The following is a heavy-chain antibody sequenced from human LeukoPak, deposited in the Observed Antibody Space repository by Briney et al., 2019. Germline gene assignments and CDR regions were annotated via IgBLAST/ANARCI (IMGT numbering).Heavy chain of an antibody. V-gene: IGHV3-7*01. D-gene: IGHD6-13*01. CDR2: IKQDGSEK. CDR3: ASSTAAGTRRAFDI. CDR1: GFTFSSYW. J-gene: IGHJ3*02. Sequence: GGSLRLSCAASGFTFSSYWMSWVRQAPGKGLEWVANIKQDGSEKYYVDSVKGRFTISRDNAKNSLYLQMNSLRAEDTAVYYCASSTAAGTRRAFDIWGQGTMVTVSS.